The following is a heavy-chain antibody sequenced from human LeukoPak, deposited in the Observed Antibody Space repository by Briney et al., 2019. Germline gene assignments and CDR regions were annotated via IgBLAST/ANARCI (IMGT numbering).Heavy chain of an antibody. J-gene: IGHJ5*02. Sequence: KPGESLNLSRKGSGYSFTSYLIGWVRQIPGKGLEWMGIIYPGDSDTRYSPSFPGQVTIPAHKSLSTAYLQLSRLKATDTAMYYCARPIAAAGNLFWFDPWGQGTLVTVSS. CDR2: IYPGDSDT. CDR3: ARPIAAAGNLFWFDP. CDR1: GYSFTSYL. D-gene: IGHD6-13*01. V-gene: IGHV5-51*03.